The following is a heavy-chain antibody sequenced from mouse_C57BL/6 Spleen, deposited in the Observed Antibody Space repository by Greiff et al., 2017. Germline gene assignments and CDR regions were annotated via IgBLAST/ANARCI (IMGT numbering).Heavy chain of an antibody. CDR3: ARYYGSSYDYFDY. Sequence: QVQLQQPGAELVKPGASVKLSCKASGYTFTSYWMHWVKQRPGQGLEWIGMIHPNSGSTNYNEKFKNKATLTVDKSSSTAYMQLSSLTSEDSAVYYGARYYGSSYDYFDYWGQGTTLTVSS. V-gene: IGHV1-64*01. CDR1: GYTFTSYW. J-gene: IGHJ2*01. CDR2: IHPNSGST. D-gene: IGHD1-1*01.